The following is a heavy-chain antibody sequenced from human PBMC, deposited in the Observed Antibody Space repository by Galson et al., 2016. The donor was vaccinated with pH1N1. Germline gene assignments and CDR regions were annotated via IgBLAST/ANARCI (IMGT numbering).Heavy chain of an antibody. D-gene: IGHD3-10*01. CDR3: ARLSGSRWLDP. CDR2: ISGYNGNT. Sequence: VRQAPGQGLEWMGLISGYNGNTNYAQKFRGRLTMTTDTSTTTAYMELRSLRSDDTAFYYCARLSGSRWLDPWGQGTLVTVSS. J-gene: IGHJ5*02. V-gene: IGHV1-18*01.